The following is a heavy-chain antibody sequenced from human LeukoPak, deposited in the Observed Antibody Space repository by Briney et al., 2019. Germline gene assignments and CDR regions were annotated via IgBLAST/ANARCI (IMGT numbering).Heavy chain of an antibody. Sequence: PGGSLRLSCAASGFTFDDYAMHWVRQAPGKGLEWVSLISGDGGRTHYADSVKGRFTISRDNSKNSLYLQMNSLRTEDTAFYYCAKAYYDYVWGSYRYFCAFDIWGQGTMVIVSS. V-gene: IGHV3-43*02. CDR3: AKAYYDYVWGSYRYFCAFDI. CDR2: ISGDGGRT. J-gene: IGHJ3*02. CDR1: GFTFDDYA. D-gene: IGHD3-16*02.